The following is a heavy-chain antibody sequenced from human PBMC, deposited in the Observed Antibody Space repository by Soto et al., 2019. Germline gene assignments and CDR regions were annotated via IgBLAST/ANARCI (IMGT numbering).Heavy chain of an antibody. V-gene: IGHV1-18*01. D-gene: IGHD2-15*01. CDR1: GYTFTSYG. J-gene: IGHJ3*02. CDR3: ASSLQTLGGDDFDT. CDR2: ISAYNGNT. Sequence: ASVKVSCKASGYTFTSYGISWVRQAPGQGLEWMGWISAYNGNTNYAQKLQGRVTMTTDTSTSTAYMELRSLRSGDTAVYYCASSLQTLGGDDFDTWGQGTMVTVS.